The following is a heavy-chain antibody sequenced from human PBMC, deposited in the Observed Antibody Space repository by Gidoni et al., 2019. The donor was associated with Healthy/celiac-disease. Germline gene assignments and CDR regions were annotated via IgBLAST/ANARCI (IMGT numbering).Heavy chain of an antibody. CDR1: GYTFTTYG. CDR2: ISAYNGNT. J-gene: IGHJ6*02. D-gene: IGHD6-6*01. CDR3: ARDGGKYSRAGDHYGMDV. Sequence: QVQLVQSGAEVKKPGASVKVSCQASGYTFTTYGISWGRQAPGQGLEWMGWISAYNGNTNYAQKLQGRVTMTTDTSTSTAYMELRSLRSDDTAVYYCARDGGKYSRAGDHYGMDVWGQGTTVTVSS. V-gene: IGHV1-18*01.